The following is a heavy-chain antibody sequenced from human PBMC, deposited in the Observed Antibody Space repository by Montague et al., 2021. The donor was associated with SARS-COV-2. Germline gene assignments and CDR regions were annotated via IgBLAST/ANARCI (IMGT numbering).Heavy chain of an antibody. D-gene: IGHD1-7*01. J-gene: IGHJ5*02. CDR1: GGSITTTSYY. CDR2: IYYSGTT. CDR3: ARDVRFCNYEVWFDP. V-gene: IGHV4-39*07. Sequence: SETLSLTCTVSGGSITTTSYYWGWIRQPPGKGLEWIGSIYYSGTTDYXPSLQSRVTISVDTSKNQFSLRLSSVSAADTAMYYCARDVRFCNYEVWFDPWGQGTLLTVSS.